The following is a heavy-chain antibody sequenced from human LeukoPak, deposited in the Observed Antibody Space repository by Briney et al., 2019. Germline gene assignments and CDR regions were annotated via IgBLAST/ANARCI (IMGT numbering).Heavy chain of an antibody. CDR2: IYYTGST. D-gene: IGHD3-22*01. CDR3: ARFYDISGHPSRIDY. Sequence: SETLSLTCTVSGGSISSHYWSWIRQPPGKGLEWIGYIYYTGSTSYNPSLKSRVTVSVDTSKNQFSLKLSSVTVADTAVYYCARFYDISGHPSRIDYWGQGTLVTVSS. J-gene: IGHJ4*02. V-gene: IGHV4-59*11. CDR1: GGSISSHY.